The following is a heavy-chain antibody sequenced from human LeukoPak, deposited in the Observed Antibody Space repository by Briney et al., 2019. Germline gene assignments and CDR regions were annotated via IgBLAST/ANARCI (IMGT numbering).Heavy chain of an antibody. CDR3: ARGILCAGDICYPPNSAAYYYMDV. J-gene: IGHJ6*02. Sequence: SVKGSCKASGGTFDTFTITWLRQAPGQGLEWLGRIIHIHETTQYAQRFEGRVTITADKLTTTAYLELGGLTSEDTAVYYCARGILCAGDICYPPNSAAYYYMDVWGQGTRVTVS. D-gene: IGHD3-10*01. CDR1: GGTFDTFT. V-gene: IGHV1-69*08. CDR2: IIHIHETT.